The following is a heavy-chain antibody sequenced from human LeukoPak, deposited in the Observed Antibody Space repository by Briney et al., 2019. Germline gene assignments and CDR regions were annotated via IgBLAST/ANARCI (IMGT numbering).Heavy chain of an antibody. D-gene: IGHD3-10*02. V-gene: IGHV4-39*07. J-gene: IGHJ3*02. Sequence: SETLSLTCSVSGGSISSSSYFWGWIRQPPGKGLEWIASVHYSGSTYYNPSLKSRVTISVDKSKNQFSLKLSSVTAADTAVYYCASQPPYDQGAFDIWGQGTMVTVSP. CDR3: ASQPPYDQGAFDI. CDR1: GGSISSSSYF. CDR2: VHYSGST.